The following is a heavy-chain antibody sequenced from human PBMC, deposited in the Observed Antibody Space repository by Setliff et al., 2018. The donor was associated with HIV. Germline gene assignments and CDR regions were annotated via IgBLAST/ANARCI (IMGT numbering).Heavy chain of an antibody. J-gene: IGHJ4*02. Sequence: ASVKVSCKASGYTFTTYSLHWVRQAPGHSLEWMGWINVGNGDTKYSPGLQGRISITRDTSANTAYMELSSLRSDDTAVYFCARGALLAVFDFDNWGQGTQVTVSS. CDR3: ARGALLAVFDFDN. D-gene: IGHD3-10*01. V-gene: IGHV1-3*01. CDR2: INVGNGDT. CDR1: GYTFTTYS.